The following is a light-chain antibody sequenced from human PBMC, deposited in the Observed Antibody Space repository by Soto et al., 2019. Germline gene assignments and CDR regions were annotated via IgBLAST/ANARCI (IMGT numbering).Light chain of an antibody. V-gene: IGLV1-40*01. CDR3: QSYDSSLSGWV. CDR2: GNS. J-gene: IGLJ3*02. CDR1: SSNIGAGYD. Sequence: QPVLTQPPSVSGAPGQRVTISCTGSSSNIGAGYDVHWYQQLPGTAPKLLIYGNSNRPSGVPDRFSGSKSGTSASLAITGLQAEDEADYYCQSYDSSLSGWVFGGGXKLTVL.